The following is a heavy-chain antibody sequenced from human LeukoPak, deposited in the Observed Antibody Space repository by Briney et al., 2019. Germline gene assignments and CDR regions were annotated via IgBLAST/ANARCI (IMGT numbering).Heavy chain of an antibody. Sequence: LVASVKVSCKVSGYTLSELSMHWVRQAPGKGLEWMGGFDPEDDETIYAQKFQGRVTMTEDTSTDTAYMELSSLRSEDTAVYYCATGLTAAVLSDYWGQGTLVTVSS. J-gene: IGHJ4*02. CDR2: FDPEDDET. D-gene: IGHD6-13*01. CDR1: GYTLSELS. CDR3: ATGLTAAVLSDY. V-gene: IGHV1-24*01.